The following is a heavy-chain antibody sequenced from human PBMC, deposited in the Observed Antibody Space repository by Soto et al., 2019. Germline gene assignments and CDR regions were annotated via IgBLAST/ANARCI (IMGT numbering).Heavy chain of an antibody. J-gene: IGHJ4*02. CDR2: INHSGST. Sequence: QVQLPQWGAGLLKPSETLSLPCSVYGVSFSGYFWSWIRQPPGQGLEWIGEINHSGSTNYNPSLKSRVTISVDTAKNHFSLKLSSVTAADTAVYYCARAGVAPNYFVYGGEGTMVTVAA. D-gene: IGHD3-3*01. V-gene: IGHV4-34*01. CDR1: GVSFSGYF. CDR3: ARAGVAPNYFVY.